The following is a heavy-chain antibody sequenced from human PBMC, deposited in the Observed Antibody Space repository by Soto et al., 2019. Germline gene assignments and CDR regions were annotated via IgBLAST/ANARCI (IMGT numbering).Heavy chain of an antibody. CDR2: IIPIFGTA. J-gene: IGHJ4*02. Sequence: QVQLVQSGAEVKKPGSSVKVSCKASGGTFSSYAISWVRQAPGQGLEWMGGIIPIFGTANYAQKFQGRVTITADEYTSTAYMERSSLRSEDTAVYYCARAGYGDYKGDQPFDYWGQGTLVTVSS. D-gene: IGHD4-17*01. V-gene: IGHV1-69*12. CDR3: ARAGYGDYKGDQPFDY. CDR1: GGTFSSYA.